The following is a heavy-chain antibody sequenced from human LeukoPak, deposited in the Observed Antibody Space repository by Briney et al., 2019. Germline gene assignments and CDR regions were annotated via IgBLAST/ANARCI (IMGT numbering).Heavy chain of an antibody. D-gene: IGHD1-20*01. J-gene: IGHJ4*02. CDR1: GYTFTSYG. CDR2: ISAYNGNT. CDR3: ARDHVHNWNDAEPFDR. V-gene: IGHV1-18*01. Sequence: ASVKVSCTASGYTFTSYGIGWVRQAPGQGLEWIGWISAYNGNTHYAQQFHGITTMTTDMSTSTAYMQLRSLKSDDTAMYYCARDHVHNWNDAEPFDRWGQGTMVSVCS.